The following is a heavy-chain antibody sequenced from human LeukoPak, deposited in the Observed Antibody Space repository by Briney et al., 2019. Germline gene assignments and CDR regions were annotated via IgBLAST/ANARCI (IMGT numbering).Heavy chain of an antibody. V-gene: IGHV3-23*01. J-gene: IGHJ5*02. CDR1: GFTFSSYA. Sequence: PGGSLGLSCAAFGFTFSSYAMSWVRQAPGKGLEWVSAIRDTGGSTYYADSVKGRFTISRDNSKNTMYLQMNSLRAEDTAVYYCAKVGDSSYWGHNWFDPWGQGTLVTVSS. CDR2: IRDTGGST. D-gene: IGHD6-13*01. CDR3: AKVGDSSYWGHNWFDP.